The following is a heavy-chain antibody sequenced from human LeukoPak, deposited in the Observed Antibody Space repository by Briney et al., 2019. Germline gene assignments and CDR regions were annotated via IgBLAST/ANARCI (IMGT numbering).Heavy chain of an antibody. CDR3: AKWGDYDILTGYYDPDY. V-gene: IGHV3-23*01. D-gene: IGHD3-9*01. CDR1: GFTLSNYA. CDR2: VSGRDDST. J-gene: IGHJ4*02. Sequence: GASLRLSCAASGFTLSNYAMYWVRQAAGRGLEWVSAVSGRDDSTYYADSVKGRFTISRDTSKSTLYLQMNSLRVEDTAVYYCAKWGDYDILTGYYDPDYWGQGTLVTVSS.